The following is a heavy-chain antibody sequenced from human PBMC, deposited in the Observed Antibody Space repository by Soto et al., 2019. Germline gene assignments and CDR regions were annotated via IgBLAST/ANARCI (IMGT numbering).Heavy chain of an antibody. CDR2: IWFDGSNK. CDR1: GFTFSSYG. Sequence: QVQLVESGGGVVQPGRSLRLSCAASGFTFSSYGMHCVRQAPGKGLEWVAVIWFDGSNKFYADSVKGRFTISRDNYKNPVSLQMNSLRDEDSAAYYCATAGPYWGQGTLVTVSS. CDR3: ATAGPY. V-gene: IGHV3-33*01. J-gene: IGHJ4*02.